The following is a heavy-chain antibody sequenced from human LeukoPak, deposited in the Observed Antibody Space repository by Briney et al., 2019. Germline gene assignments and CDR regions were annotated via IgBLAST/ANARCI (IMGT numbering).Heavy chain of an antibody. V-gene: IGHV4-61*02. Sequence: SQTLSLTCTVSGGSISSGSYYWSWIRQPAGKGLEWIGRIYTSGSTNYNPSLKSRVTISVDTSKNQFSLKLSSVTAADTAVYYVARVPSSPSVPGSGGKGTLVTASS. CDR3: ARVPSSPSVPGS. CDR2: IYTSGST. D-gene: IGHD6-6*01. J-gene: IGHJ4*02. CDR1: GGSISSGSYY.